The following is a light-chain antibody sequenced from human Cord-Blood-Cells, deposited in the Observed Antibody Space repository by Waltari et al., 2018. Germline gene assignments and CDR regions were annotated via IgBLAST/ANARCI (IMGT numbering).Light chain of an antibody. CDR1: SGSVATSYY. J-gene: IGLJ3*02. CDR3: VLYMGSGISV. CDR2: STN. V-gene: IGLV8-61*01. Sequence: QSVVTHEPSFSVAHGGTVTAAYGLTSGSVATSYYPTWYQQTPGQAPRTLIYSTNTRSSGVPDRFSGSILENKAALTITGAQADDESDYYCVLYMGSGISVFGGGTKLTVL.